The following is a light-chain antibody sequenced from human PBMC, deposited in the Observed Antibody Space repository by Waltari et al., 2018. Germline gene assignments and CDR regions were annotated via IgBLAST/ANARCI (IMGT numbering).Light chain of an antibody. CDR2: RAS. Sequence: DIQVTQSPSTLSASVGDSVTITCRTSQSINKWVSWYQQKPGKPPKLLIYRASSLESGVPSRFRGSGSATELTLSISGLQPDDVATYYCQQYNSYPYTFGQGTKVEI. J-gene: IGKJ2*01. CDR3: QQYNSYPYT. V-gene: IGKV1-5*03. CDR1: QSINKW.